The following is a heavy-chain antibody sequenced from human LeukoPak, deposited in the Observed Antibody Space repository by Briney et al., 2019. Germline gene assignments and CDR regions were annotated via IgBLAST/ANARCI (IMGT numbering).Heavy chain of an antibody. Sequence: PGGSLRLSCAASGFTFSSYAMHWVRQALGKGLEWVAVISSDGSNKYYADSVKGRFTISRDNAKNSLYLQMNSLRAEDTAVYYCAELGITMIGGVWGKGTTVTISS. D-gene: IGHD3-10*02. CDR2: ISSDGSNK. CDR3: AELGITMIGGV. J-gene: IGHJ6*04. CDR1: GFTFSSYA. V-gene: IGHV3-30*04.